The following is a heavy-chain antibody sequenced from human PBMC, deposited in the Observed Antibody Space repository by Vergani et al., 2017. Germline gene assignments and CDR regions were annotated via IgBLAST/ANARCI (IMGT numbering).Heavy chain of an antibody. D-gene: IGHD3-9*01. J-gene: IGHJ4*02. CDR1: GDSISGYY. Sequence: QVQLQESGPGLVEPSETLSLTCTVSGDSISGYYWNWIRQPAGKGLEWIGRIFITGSTNYNPSLKSRVIMSVDTSKNQVSLKVRSVTAADTAIYFCARTESFILRYFHWALWGQGTLVTVSS. V-gene: IGHV4-4*07. CDR3: ARTESFILRYFHWAL. CDR2: IFITGST.